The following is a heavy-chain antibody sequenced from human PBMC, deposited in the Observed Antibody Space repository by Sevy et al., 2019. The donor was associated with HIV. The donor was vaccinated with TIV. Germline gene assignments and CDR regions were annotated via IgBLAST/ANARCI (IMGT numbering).Heavy chain of an antibody. CDR2: ITPVFSSA. CDR1: GGTFRISA. CDR3: ARAIVGATRTGGMDV. J-gene: IGHJ6*02. V-gene: IGHV1-69*13. D-gene: IGHD1-26*01. Sequence: ASVKVSCKASGGTFRISAISWVRQAPGQGLEWMGGITPVFSSANYAQKFQDRVSITADESTSTAYMELSSLRSEDTAVYYCARAIVGATRTGGMDVWGQGTTVTVSS.